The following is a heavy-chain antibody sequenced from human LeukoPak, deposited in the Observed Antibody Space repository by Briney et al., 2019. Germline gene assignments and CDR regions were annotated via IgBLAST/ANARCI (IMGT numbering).Heavy chain of an antibody. CDR1: GGSISSGGYY. D-gene: IGHD2-2*01. J-gene: IGHJ6*02. CDR2: IYYSGST. CDR3: ARVSSSASRWGMDV. V-gene: IGHV4-31*03. Sequence: SQTLSFTCTVSGGSISSGGYYWSWIRQHPGKGLEWIGYIYYSGSTYYNPSLKSRVTISIDTSKNQFSLKLSSVTAADTAVYYWARVSSSASRWGMDVWGHGTTGTVSS.